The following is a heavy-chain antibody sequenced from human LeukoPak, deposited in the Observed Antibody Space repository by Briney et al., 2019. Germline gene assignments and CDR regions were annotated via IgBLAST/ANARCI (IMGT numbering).Heavy chain of an antibody. CDR1: GFIFSNYG. V-gene: IGHV3-30*02. CDR3: AKISASAAGDYYYYMDV. J-gene: IGHJ6*03. D-gene: IGHD6-13*01. CDR2: ILYDGSNK. Sequence: GGSLRLPCAASGFIFSNYGMHWVRQAPGKGLEWVAFILYDGSNKCYADSVKGRFTISRDNSNNTVYLQMNSLRAEDTAVYYCAKISASAAGDYYYYMDVWGRGTTVTVSS.